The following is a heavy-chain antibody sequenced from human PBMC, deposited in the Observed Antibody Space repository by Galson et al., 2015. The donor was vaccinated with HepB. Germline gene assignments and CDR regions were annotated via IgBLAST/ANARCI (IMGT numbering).Heavy chain of an antibody. CDR3: ARVRADTAMAHYFDY. Sequence: PALVKPTQTLTLTCTFSGFSPSTSGMCVSWIRQPPGKALEWLALIDWDDDKYYSTSLKTRLTISKDTSKNQVVLTMTNMDPVDTATYYCARVRADTAMAHYFDYWGQGTLVTVSS. D-gene: IGHD5-18*01. V-gene: IGHV2-70*01. CDR2: IDWDDDK. J-gene: IGHJ4*02. CDR1: GFSPSTSGMC.